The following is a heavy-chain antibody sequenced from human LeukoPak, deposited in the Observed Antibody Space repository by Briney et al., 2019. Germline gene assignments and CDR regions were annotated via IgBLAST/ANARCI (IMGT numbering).Heavy chain of an antibody. J-gene: IGHJ4*02. D-gene: IGHD6-19*01. CDR2: IHTRGST. CDR3: ARRHISSGWSFDY. Sequence: SETLSLTCTVSGGSISNYHWSWIRQPAGKGLEGIGQIHTRGSTNYNPPLKSRVTVSIDTPENQLSLRIRSPTAADPAIYYCARRHISSGWSFDYWGQGTLVTVSS. CDR1: GGSISNYH. V-gene: IGHV4-4*07.